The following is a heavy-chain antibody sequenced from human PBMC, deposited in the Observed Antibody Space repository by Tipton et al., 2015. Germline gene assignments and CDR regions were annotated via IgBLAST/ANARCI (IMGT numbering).Heavy chain of an antibody. CDR3: ARAVEGSCSGGSCYVY. Sequence: QSGAEVKRPGASVKVSCKASGYFFTNYDITWVRQAPGQGLEWMGWISGYNGNANSAQKFQDRVTMTMDMSTSTAYMELRSLTSDDTAVYYCARAVEGSCSGGSCYVYWGQGTLVTVSS. CDR1: GYFFTNYD. J-gene: IGHJ4*02. CDR2: ISGYNGNA. D-gene: IGHD2-15*01. V-gene: IGHV1-18*01.